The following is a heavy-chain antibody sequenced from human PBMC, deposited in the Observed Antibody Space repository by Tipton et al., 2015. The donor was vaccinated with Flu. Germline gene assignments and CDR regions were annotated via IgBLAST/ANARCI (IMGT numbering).Heavy chain of an antibody. Sequence: QVQLVQSGAEVKKPGSSVKVSCKASGGTFSSYAISWVRQAPGQGLEWMGRIIPILGIANYAQKFQGRVTITADKSTSTAYMELSSLRSEDTAVYYCARLYSYSYGMDVWGQGTPVTVSS. CDR3: ARLYSYSYGMDV. CDR2: IIPILGIA. V-gene: IGHV1-69*04. CDR1: GGTFSSYA. J-gene: IGHJ6*02.